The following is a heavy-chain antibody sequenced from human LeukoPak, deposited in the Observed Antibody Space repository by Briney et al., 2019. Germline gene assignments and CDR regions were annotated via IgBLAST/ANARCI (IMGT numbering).Heavy chain of an antibody. CDR2: INQDGSEK. CDR1: GFTFSDYW. CDR3: ARESASDFDY. D-gene: IGHD3-10*01. Sequence: PGGSLRLSCAVSGFTFSDYWMTWVRQAPGKGLEWVANINQDGSEKYYVDSVEGRFTISRDNAKNSLFLQMNSLRAEDTAVYYCARESASDFDYWGQGTLVTVSS. J-gene: IGHJ4*02. V-gene: IGHV3-7*01.